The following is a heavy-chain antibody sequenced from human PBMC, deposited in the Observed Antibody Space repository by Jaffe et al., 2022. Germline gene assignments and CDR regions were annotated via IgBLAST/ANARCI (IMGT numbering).Heavy chain of an antibody. V-gene: IGHV3-74*01. CDR3: ARAPGGNRAFDI. CDR2: INSDGSST. D-gene: IGHD2-15*01. CDR1: GFTFGTYW. J-gene: IGHJ3*02. Sequence: EVQLVESGGGLVQPGGSLRLSCAASGFTFGTYWMHWVRQAPGKGLVWVSRINSDGSSTSYADSVKGRFTISRDNAKNTLYLQMNSLGAGDTAVFYCARAPGGNRAFDIWGQGTMVTVSS.